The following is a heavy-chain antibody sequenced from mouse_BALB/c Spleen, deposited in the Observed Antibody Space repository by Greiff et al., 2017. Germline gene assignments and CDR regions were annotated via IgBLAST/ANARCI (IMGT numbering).Heavy chain of an antibody. D-gene: IGHD1-1*01. Sequence: QVQLKESGPELVKPGASVKMSCKASGYTFTSYYIHWVKQRPGQGLEWIGWIYPGDGSTKYNEKFKGKTTLTADKSSSTAYMLLSSLTSEDSAIYFCARPLITTVVAHFDYWGQGTTLTVSS. J-gene: IGHJ2*01. CDR2: IYPGDGST. CDR3: ARPLITTVVAHFDY. V-gene: IGHV1S56*01. CDR1: GYTFTSYY.